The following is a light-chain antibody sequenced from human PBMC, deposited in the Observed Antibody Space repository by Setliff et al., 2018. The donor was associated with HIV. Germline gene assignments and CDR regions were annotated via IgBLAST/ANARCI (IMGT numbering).Light chain of an antibody. V-gene: IGLV2-14*01. Sequence: ALAQPASVSGSPGQSIAISCGGTSSDVGAYDYVSWFQRHPGKAPKLMIYEVKKRPSGVSNRFSGSKSGNTASLTISALQAEDEADYYCLSYTTIRTVVFGTGTKVTVL. CDR2: EVK. J-gene: IGLJ1*01. CDR3: LSYTTIRTVV. CDR1: SSDVGAYDY.